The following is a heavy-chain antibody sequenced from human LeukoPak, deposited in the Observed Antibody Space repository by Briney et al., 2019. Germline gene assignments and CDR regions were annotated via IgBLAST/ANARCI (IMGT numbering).Heavy chain of an antibody. CDR3: ARRPFNGVDYYYYYYTDV. CDR1: SGSFSGYY. J-gene: IGHJ6*03. V-gene: IGHV4-34*01. Sequence: SETLSLTCAVYSGSFSGYYWSWIRQPPGKGLEWIGEINHSGSTNYNPSLKSRVTISVDTSKNQFSLKLSSVTAADTAVYYCARRPFNGVDYYYYYYTDVWGKGTTVTVSS. D-gene: IGHD2-8*01. CDR2: INHSGST.